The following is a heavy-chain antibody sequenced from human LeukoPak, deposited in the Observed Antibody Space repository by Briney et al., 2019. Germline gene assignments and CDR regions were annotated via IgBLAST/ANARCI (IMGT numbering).Heavy chain of an antibody. CDR2: IYPYSGDT. Sequence: ASVTVSCKASGSTFTGYYIHWVRQAPGQRLEWMGWIYPYSGDTNYAQNFQGRVTMTRDTSISTAYMELSSLKSDDTAVYYCARDRNSGSSLDIWGQGTMLTVSS. V-gene: IGHV1-2*02. D-gene: IGHD6-6*01. CDR1: GSTFTGYY. J-gene: IGHJ3*02. CDR3: ARDRNSGSSLDI.